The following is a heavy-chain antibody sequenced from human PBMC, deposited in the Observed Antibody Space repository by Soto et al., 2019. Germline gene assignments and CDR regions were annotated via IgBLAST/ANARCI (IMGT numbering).Heavy chain of an antibody. CDR3: ARSSSWYYGMDV. Sequence: TXTLSLTCTVSGGSISSYYWSCIRQPPGKGLEWIGYIYYSGSTNYNPSLKSRVTISVDTSKNQFSLKLSSVTAADTAVYYCARSSSWYYGMDVWGQGTTVTVSS. CDR1: GGSISSYY. CDR2: IYYSGST. D-gene: IGHD6-13*01. V-gene: IGHV4-59*08. J-gene: IGHJ6*02.